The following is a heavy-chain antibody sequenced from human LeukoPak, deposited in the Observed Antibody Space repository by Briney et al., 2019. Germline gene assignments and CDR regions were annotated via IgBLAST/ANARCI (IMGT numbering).Heavy chain of an antibody. CDR1: GFTFSSYI. D-gene: IGHD6-19*01. Sequence: GGSLRLSCAASGFTFSSYIMNWVRQAPGKGLEWVSSISSSSTYIYYADSVKGRFTISRDNAKNSLYLQMNSLRAEDMAIYYCARSILAGTGGFDYWGQGSLITVSS. CDR2: ISSSSTYI. J-gene: IGHJ4*02. CDR3: ARSILAGTGGFDY. V-gene: IGHV3-21*01.